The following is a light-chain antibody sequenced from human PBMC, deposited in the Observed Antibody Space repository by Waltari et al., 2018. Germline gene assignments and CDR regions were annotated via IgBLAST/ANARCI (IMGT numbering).Light chain of an antibody. V-gene: IGLV1-40*01. Sequence: QSVLTQPPSMSGAPGQKVTIPCTGGSSNFGAGYDVPWYQQFPGAAPKLLIFGNTNRASGVPGRFSGSKSGTSASLAIAGLQSEDEAVYYCQSFDSDLSGSVFGGGTKLTVL. CDR2: GNT. CDR3: QSFDSDLSGSV. J-gene: IGLJ3*02. CDR1: SSNFGAGYD.